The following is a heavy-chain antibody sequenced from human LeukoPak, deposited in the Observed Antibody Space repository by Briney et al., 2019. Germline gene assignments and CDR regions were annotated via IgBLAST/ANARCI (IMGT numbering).Heavy chain of an antibody. CDR3: ARRSGSSSFIDY. CDR2: IYTSGST. D-gene: IGHD6-13*01. V-gene: IGHV4-4*09. CDR1: GGSISSYY. J-gene: IGHJ4*02. Sequence: SETLSLTCTVSGGSISSYYWSWIRQPPGKGLEWIGYIYTSGSTNYNPSLKSRVTISVDTSKNQFSLKLSSVTAADTAVYYCARRSGSSSFIDYWGQGALVTVSS.